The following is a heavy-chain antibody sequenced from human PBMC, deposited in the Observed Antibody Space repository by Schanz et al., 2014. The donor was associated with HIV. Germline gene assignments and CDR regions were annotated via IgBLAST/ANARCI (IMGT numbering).Heavy chain of an antibody. V-gene: IGHV3-30-3*01. CDR2: ISYDGSNK. J-gene: IGHJ4*02. Sequence: QVQLVESGGGVVQPGRSLRLSCAASEFIFSSYAMHWVRQAPGKGLEWVAAISYDGSNKYYAESVKGRFTISRDNSKNTLYLQMNSLRAEDTAVYYCARGGIWEWDQPDFDYWGQGTLVTVSS. CDR1: EFIFSSYA. CDR3: ARGGIWEWDQPDFDY. D-gene: IGHD2-15*01.